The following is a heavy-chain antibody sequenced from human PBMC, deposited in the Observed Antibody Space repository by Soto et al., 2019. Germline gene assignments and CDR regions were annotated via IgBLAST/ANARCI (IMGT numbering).Heavy chain of an antibody. Sequence: VKVSCKASGGTFSSYAISWVRQAPGQGLEWMGGIIPIFGTANYAQKFQGRVTITADESTSTAYMELSSLRSEDTAVYYCAVHYGDYDFFYYYYGMDVWGQGTTVTVSS. CDR2: IIPIFGTA. J-gene: IGHJ6*02. CDR1: GGTFSSYA. D-gene: IGHD4-17*01. V-gene: IGHV1-69*13. CDR3: AVHYGDYDFFYYYYGMDV.